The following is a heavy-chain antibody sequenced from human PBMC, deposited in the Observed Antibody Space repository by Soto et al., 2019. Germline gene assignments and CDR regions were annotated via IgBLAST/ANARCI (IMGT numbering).Heavy chain of an antibody. CDR3: AREPGTPRRAASDYYYSIDV. Sequence: SETLSLTCTVSGGSISSYYWSWIRQPAGKGLEWSGRIYTSGSTNYNTSLKSRVTMSVDTSKNQFSLKLSPVTAADSAVYYCAREPGTPRRAASDYYYSIDVWGQGTTVTVSS. CDR2: IYTSGST. D-gene: IGHD2-15*01. J-gene: IGHJ6*02. V-gene: IGHV4-4*07. CDR1: GGSISSYY.